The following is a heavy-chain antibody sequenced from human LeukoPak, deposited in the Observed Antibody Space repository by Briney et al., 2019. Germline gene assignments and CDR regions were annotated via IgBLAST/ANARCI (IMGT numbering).Heavy chain of an antibody. V-gene: IGHV4-39*07. CDR1: GGSISSSSYY. CDR3: ARPLNQGFLGANWGKVRSRYYFDY. J-gene: IGHJ4*02. Sequence: PSETLSLTCTVSGGSISSSSYYWGWIRQPPGKGLEWIGEINHSGSTNYNPSLKSRVTISVDTSKNQFSLKLSSVTAADTAVYYCARPLNQGFLGANWGKVRSRYYFDYWGQGTLVTVSS. D-gene: IGHD7-27*01. CDR2: INHSGST.